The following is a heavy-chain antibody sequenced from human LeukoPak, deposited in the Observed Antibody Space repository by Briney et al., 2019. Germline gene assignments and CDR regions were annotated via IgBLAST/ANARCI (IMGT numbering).Heavy chain of an antibody. CDR1: GVSISSGGYY. Sequence: PSLTVSLTCAVSGVSISSGGYYGSWIRQPPGKGLEWIGYIYHSGSSYYNPSLKSRVTLSADRSMNQFSLKLTSVTAADTAVYYCARASGADEMYNWFDAWGQGTLVIVSS. J-gene: IGHJ5*02. V-gene: IGHV4-30-2*01. CDR3: ARASGADEMYNWFDA. CDR2: IYHSGSS. D-gene: IGHD2-8*02.